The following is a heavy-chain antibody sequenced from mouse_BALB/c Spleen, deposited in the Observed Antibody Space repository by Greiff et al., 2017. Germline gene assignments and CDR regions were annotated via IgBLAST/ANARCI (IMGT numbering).Heavy chain of an antibody. CDR1: GYTFTSYW. CDR3: ARLNWDRDGGYFDY. Sequence: QVQLQQSGAELARPGASVKLSCKASGYTFTSYWMQWVKQRPGQGLEWIGAIYPGDGDTRYTQKFKGKATLTADKSSSTAYMQLSSLASEDSAVYYCARLNWDRDGGYFDYWGQGTTLTVSS. V-gene: IGHV1-87*01. D-gene: IGHD4-1*01. CDR2: IYPGDGDT. J-gene: IGHJ2*01.